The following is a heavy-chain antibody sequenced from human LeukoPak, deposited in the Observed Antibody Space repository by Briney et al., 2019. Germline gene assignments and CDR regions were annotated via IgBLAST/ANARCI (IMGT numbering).Heavy chain of an antibody. CDR3: ARQGVVGATGFDY. D-gene: IGHD1-26*01. V-gene: IGHV4-39*01. Sequence: SETLSLTCTVSGGSISSSSYYWGWIRQPPGKGLEWIGSIYYSGSTYYNPSLKSRVIISVDTSKNQFSLKLTSVTAADTAVYYCARQGVVGATGFDYWGQGTLVTVSS. CDR1: GGSISSSSYY. CDR2: IYYSGST. J-gene: IGHJ4*02.